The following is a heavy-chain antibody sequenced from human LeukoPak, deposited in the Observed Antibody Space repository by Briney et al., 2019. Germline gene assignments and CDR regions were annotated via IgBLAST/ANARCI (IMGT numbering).Heavy chain of an antibody. J-gene: IGHJ5*01. CDR3: AKSSWSLFDS. CDR1: GYSISSGYY. D-gene: IGHD3-10*01. Sequence: SETLSLTCTVSGYSISSGYYWGWIRQPPGKGLEWIGSIYHSGSTYYNPSLKSRVTISVDASKNQFSLRLSSVTAADTAMYYCAKSSWSLFDSWGQGTLVTVSS. CDR2: IYHSGST. V-gene: IGHV4-38-2*02.